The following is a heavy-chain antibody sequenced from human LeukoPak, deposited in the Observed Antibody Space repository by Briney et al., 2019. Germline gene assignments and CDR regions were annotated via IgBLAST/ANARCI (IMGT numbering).Heavy chain of an antibody. J-gene: IGHJ4*02. CDR1: GFTFSSYG. V-gene: IGHV3-30*02. CDR2: IRYDGSNK. D-gene: IGHD3-9*01. CDR3: AKDQILTGYYPTNFDY. Sequence: GGSLRLSCTASGFTFSSYGMHWVRQAPGKGLEWVAFIRYDGSNKYYADSVKGRFTISRDNSKNTLYLQMNSLRAEDTAVYYCAKDQILTGYYPTNFDYWGQGTLVTVSS.